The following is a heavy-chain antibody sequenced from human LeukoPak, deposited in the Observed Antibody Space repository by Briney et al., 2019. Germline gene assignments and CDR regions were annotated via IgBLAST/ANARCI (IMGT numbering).Heavy chain of an antibody. D-gene: IGHD6-13*01. J-gene: IGHJ5*02. CDR3: ARDRSSSWSGFDP. V-gene: IGHV3-48*04. Sequence: GGSLRLSCAASGFTFSSYRMNWVRQAPGKGLEWVSYISSSGSTIYYADSVKGRFTISRDNAKNSLYLQMNSLRAEDTAVYYCARDRSSSWSGFDPWGQGTLVTVSS. CDR2: ISSSGSTI. CDR1: GFTFSSYR.